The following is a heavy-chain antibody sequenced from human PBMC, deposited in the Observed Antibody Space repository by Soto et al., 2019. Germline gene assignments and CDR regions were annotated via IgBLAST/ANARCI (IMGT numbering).Heavy chain of an antibody. CDR3: ARSRGAAAGINWFDP. D-gene: IGHD6-13*01. J-gene: IGHJ5*02. V-gene: IGHV1-46*03. CDR1: GYRFTSYY. Sequence: QVQVVQSGAEVKKPGASVKISCKASGYRFTSYYMHWVRQAPGQGLEWMGIIKPNSGITNYAQNFQGRVTMTRDTSTSTVYMELSSLKSEDTAVYYCARSRGAAAGINWFDPWGQGTLVTVSS. CDR2: IKPNSGIT.